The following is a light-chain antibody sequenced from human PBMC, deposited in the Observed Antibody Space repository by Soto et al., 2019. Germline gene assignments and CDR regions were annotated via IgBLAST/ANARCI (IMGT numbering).Light chain of an antibody. Sequence: SYELTQAPSISVAPGQTARITCGGNNIGSKSVHWYQQRPGQAPVVVIYDDTDRPSGIPERFSGSNSGNTATLTISGVEAGDEADYYCQVRETNTDHLVFGGGTKVTVL. CDR1: NIGSKS. V-gene: IGLV3-21*02. CDR2: DDT. J-gene: IGLJ3*02. CDR3: QVRETNTDHLV.